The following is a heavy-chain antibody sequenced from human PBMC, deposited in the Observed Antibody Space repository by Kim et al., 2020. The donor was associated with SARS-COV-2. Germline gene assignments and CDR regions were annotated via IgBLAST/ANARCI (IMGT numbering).Heavy chain of an antibody. V-gene: IGHV3-30*18. CDR3: AKDSWARVGATTSVDY. J-gene: IGHJ4*02. CDR2: ISYDGSNK. Sequence: GGSLRLSCAASGFTFSSYGMHWVRQAPGKGLEWVAVISYDGSNKYYADSVKGRFTISRDNSKNTLYLQMNSLRAEDTAVYYCAKDSWARVGATTSVDYWGQGTLVTVSS. CDR1: GFTFSSYG. D-gene: IGHD1-26*01.